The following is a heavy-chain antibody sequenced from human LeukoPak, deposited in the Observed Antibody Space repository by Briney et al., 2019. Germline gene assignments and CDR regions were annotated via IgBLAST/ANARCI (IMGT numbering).Heavy chain of an antibody. D-gene: IGHD5-24*01. J-gene: IGHJ3*02. V-gene: IGHV4-34*01. CDR2: INHSGST. Sequence: SETLSLTCAVYGGSFSGYYWSWIRQPPGKGLEWIGEINHSGSTNYNPSLKSRVTISVDTSKNQFSLKLSSVTAADTAVYYCARTRRDGYNYVAFDIWGQGTMVTVSS. CDR1: GGSFSGYY. CDR3: ARTRRDGYNYVAFDI.